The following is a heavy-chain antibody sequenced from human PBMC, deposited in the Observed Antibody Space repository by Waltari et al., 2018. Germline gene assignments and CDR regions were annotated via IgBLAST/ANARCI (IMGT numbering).Heavy chain of an antibody. CDR2: RRYDGSNN. Sequence: QVQLVESGGGVVQPGGSLRLPCAASGFTFSSYGMHWVRQAPGKGLEWVALRRYDGSNNYYADSVKGRFTISRDNSKNTLYLQMNSLRAEDTAVYYCAKLVVVAATQDAFDIWGQGTMVTVSS. CDR1: GFTFSSYG. V-gene: IGHV3-30*02. D-gene: IGHD2-15*01. J-gene: IGHJ3*02. CDR3: AKLVVVAATQDAFDI.